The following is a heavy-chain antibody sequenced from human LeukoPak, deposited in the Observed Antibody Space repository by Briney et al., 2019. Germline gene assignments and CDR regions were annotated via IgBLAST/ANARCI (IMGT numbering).Heavy chain of an antibody. CDR1: GGSISSSSYY. Sequence: PSETLSLTCTVSGGSISSSSYYWSWIRQPPGKGLEWIGYIYYSGSTNYNPSLKSRVTISVDTSKNQFSLKLSSVTAADTAVYYCARETVTRGNYYYYYMDVWGKGTTVTVSS. CDR2: IYYSGST. D-gene: IGHD4-17*01. V-gene: IGHV4-61*01. CDR3: ARETVTRGNYYYYYMDV. J-gene: IGHJ6*03.